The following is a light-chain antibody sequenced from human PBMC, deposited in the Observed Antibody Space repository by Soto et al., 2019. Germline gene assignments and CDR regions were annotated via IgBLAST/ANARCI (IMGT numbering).Light chain of an antibody. J-gene: IGLJ1*01. Sequence: QSALTQPASVSGSPGQSITISCTGTSGDVGSYNLVSWYQQHPGKAPKLMIYADNKRPSGVSNRFSGSKSGNTASLTISRLQAEDEADYYCCSYAGSSTFPYVFGTGTKVTVL. CDR1: SGDVGSYNL. CDR2: ADN. V-gene: IGLV2-23*02. CDR3: CSYAGSSTFPYV.